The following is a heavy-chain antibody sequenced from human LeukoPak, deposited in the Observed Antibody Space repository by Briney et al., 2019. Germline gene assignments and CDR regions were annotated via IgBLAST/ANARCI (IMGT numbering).Heavy chain of an antibody. CDR2: INPNSGGT. J-gene: IGHJ4*02. V-gene: IGHV1-2*02. D-gene: IGHD4-11*01. Sequence: GASVKVSCKASGYTFTGYYLYWVRQAPGQGLEWMGWINPNSGGTNYAQKFQGRVTMTRDTSISTAYMEVSRLRSDDTAVCYCAKDGITVTSLDYWGQGTLGNVSS. CDR1: GYTFTGYY. CDR3: AKDGITVTSLDY.